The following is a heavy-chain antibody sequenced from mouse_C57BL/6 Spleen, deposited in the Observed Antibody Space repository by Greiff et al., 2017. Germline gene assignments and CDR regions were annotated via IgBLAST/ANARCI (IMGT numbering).Heavy chain of an antibody. V-gene: IGHV2-2*01. CDR3: ARNSLYYYGSTPYYFDY. D-gene: IGHD1-1*01. CDR1: GFSLTSYG. CDR2: IWSGGST. Sequence: VKLLESGPGLVQPSQSLSITCTVSGFSLTSYGVHWVRQSPGKGLEWLGVIWSGGSTDYNAAFISRLSISKDNSKSQVFFKMNSLQADDTAIYYCARNSLYYYGSTPYYFDYWGQGTTLTVSS. J-gene: IGHJ2*01.